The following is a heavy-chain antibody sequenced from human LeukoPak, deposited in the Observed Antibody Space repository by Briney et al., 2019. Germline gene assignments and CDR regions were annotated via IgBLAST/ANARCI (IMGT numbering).Heavy chain of an antibody. D-gene: IGHD3-16*02. V-gene: IGHV3-11*01. Sequence: GGSLRLSCAASGFTFSDYYMTWIRQAPGKGLEWVSYISSSGRTIYYADSVKVRFTISRDNAKNSLYLQMNSLRAEDTAMYYCARDWEPNHYDYVWGSYRSNWFDPWGQGTLVTVSS. J-gene: IGHJ5*02. CDR3: ARDWEPNHYDYVWGSYRSNWFDP. CDR1: GFTFSDYY. CDR2: ISSSGRTI.